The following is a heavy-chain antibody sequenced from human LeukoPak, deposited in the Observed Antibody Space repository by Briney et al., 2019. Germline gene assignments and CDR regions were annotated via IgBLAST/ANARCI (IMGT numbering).Heavy chain of an antibody. CDR2: MNNSGSP. J-gene: IGHJ6*03. Sequence: PSETLSLTCLVSGASLSTGDYYWSWIRQHPGKGLEWIGYMNNSGSPYYNPSLKSRVTISIDTSKNKFSLNLSSVTAADTAIYYCVRIDYGDYVHDYYYYMDVWGKGTMVTVSS. D-gene: IGHD4-17*01. CDR3: VRIDYGDYVHDYYYYMDV. CDR1: GASLSTGDYY. V-gene: IGHV4-31*03.